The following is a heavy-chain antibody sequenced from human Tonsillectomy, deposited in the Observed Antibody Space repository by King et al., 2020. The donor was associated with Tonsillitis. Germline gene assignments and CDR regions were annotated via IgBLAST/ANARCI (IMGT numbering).Heavy chain of an antibody. CDR2: IFGGGTT. Sequence: VQLVESGGGLVQPGGSLRLSCAASGFTVSSSYMSWVRQAPGKGLEWVSVIFGGGTTYYVDSVKGRITLSRDNSKNTLYLQMNSLRAEDTAVYYCARAPVDTAPSYWGQGTLVTVSS. CDR1: GFTVSSSY. V-gene: IGHV3-66*01. D-gene: IGHD5-18*01. J-gene: IGHJ4*02. CDR3: ARAPVDTAPSY.